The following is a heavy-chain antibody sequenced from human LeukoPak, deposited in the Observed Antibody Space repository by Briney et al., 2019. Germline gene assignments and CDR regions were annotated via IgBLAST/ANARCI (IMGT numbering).Heavy chain of an antibody. CDR1: GGSISSSSYY. V-gene: IGHV4-39*07. Sequence: SETLSLTCTVSGGSISSSSYYWGWIRQPPGKGLEWIGSIYYSGSTYYNPSLKSRVTISVDTSKNQFSLKLSSVTAADTAVYYCARDGSGWNDAEDYYGMDVWGQGTTVTVSS. D-gene: IGHD1-1*01. CDR2: IYYSGST. CDR3: ARDGSGWNDAEDYYGMDV. J-gene: IGHJ6*02.